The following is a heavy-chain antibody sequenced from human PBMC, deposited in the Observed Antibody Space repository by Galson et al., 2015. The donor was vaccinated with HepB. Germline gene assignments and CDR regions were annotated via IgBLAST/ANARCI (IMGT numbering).Heavy chain of an antibody. CDR1: GYTFTSYG. J-gene: IGHJ4*02. V-gene: IGHV1-18*01. CDR3: ARYYYDSSGHSHIDY. D-gene: IGHD3-22*01. Sequence: SVKVSCKASGYTFTSYGISWVRQAPGQGLEWMGWISAYNGNTNYAQKLQGRVTMTTDTSTSTAYMELRSLRSDDTAVYYCARYYYDSSGHSHIDYWGQGTLVTVSS. CDR2: ISAYNGNT.